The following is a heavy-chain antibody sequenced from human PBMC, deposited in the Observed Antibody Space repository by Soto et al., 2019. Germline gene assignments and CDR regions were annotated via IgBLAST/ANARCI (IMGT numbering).Heavy chain of an antibody. CDR2: INTDENSI. V-gene: IGHV3-74*01. J-gene: IGHJ4*02. CDR3: ATSRVFDF. Sequence: GGSLRLSCAASGFTFSSNWMHWVRQAPGKGLVWVSHINTDENSITYAESVKGRFTISRDNAKNSLFLQMDSLKAEDTAVYYCATSRVFDFWGLGTLVTVSS. CDR1: GFTFSSNW.